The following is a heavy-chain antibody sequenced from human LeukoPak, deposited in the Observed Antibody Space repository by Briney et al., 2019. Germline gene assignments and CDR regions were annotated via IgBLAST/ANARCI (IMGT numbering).Heavy chain of an antibody. CDR1: GFTFGDFD. J-gene: IGHJ3*02. CDR3: AKNRVGHNYADSFEI. Sequence: PGGSLRLSCAASGFTFGDFDMHWVRQAPGKGLEWVAFIRYDGSDKYYVDSVKGRFTISRDNSKNILYLQMYSLTPEDTAVYYCAKNRVGHNYADSFEIWGQGTMVSVCS. V-gene: IGHV3-30*02. CDR2: IRYDGSDK. D-gene: IGHD5-24*01.